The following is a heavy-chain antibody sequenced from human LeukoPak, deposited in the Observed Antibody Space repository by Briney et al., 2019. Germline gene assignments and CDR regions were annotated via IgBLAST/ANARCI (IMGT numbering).Heavy chain of an antibody. Sequence: GGSLRLSCSASGFTLSNYAIHRVRQAPGKGLEYVSTISDNGGNTNYADSVKGRFTISRDNSKNTLYLQMSSLRPEDTAVYYCVKAAGSWYGYFDYWGQGTLVTVSS. CDR1: GFTLSNYA. J-gene: IGHJ4*02. CDR3: VKAAGSWYGYFDY. D-gene: IGHD6-13*01. V-gene: IGHV3-64D*06. CDR2: ISDNGGNT.